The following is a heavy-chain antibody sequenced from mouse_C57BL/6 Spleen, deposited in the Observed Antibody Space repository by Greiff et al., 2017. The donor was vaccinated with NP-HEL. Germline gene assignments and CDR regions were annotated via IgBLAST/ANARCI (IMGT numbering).Heavy chain of an antibody. CDR1: GYTFTSYW. Sequence: VQLQQSGTELVKPGASVKLSCKASGYTFTSYWMHWVKQRPGQGLEWIGNINPSNGGTNYNEKFKSKATLTVDKSSSTAYMQLSSLTSEDSAVYYCARGDYGNWGYFDYWGQGTTLTVSS. V-gene: IGHV1-53*01. CDR2: INPSNGGT. J-gene: IGHJ2*01. D-gene: IGHD2-1*01. CDR3: ARGDYGNWGYFDY.